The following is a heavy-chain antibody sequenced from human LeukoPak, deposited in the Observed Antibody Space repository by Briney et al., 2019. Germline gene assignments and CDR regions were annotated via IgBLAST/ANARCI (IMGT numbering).Heavy chain of an antibody. V-gene: IGHV3-7*03. CDR3: ATPLDYYDRSDSHQGGD. J-gene: IGHJ4*02. CDR1: GFTFSSYW. Sequence: GGSLRLSCAASGFTFSSYWMQWVRQAPGKGLEWVANIKQDGSEKYYADSVKGRFIISRDNAKNALYLQMSSLRAEDTAVYYCATPLDYYDRSDSHQGGDWGQGTLVTVSS. CDR2: IKQDGSEK. D-gene: IGHD3-22*01.